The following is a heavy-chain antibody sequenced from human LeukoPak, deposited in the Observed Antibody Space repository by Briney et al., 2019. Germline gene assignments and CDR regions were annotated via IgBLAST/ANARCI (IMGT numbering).Heavy chain of an antibody. CDR1: GFSFSSYW. J-gene: IGHJ4*02. D-gene: IGHD2-15*01. V-gene: IGHV3-7*04. CDR2: IRRGGNFQ. Sequence: GGSLRLSCATSGFSFSSYWMNWVRQAPGKGLEWVANIRRGGNFQDYVDSVKGRFSISRDNAKNTLYLQMNSLRAEDTGVYYWARGVAATPAHYDYWGQGTRVTVSS. CDR3: ARGVAATPAHYDY.